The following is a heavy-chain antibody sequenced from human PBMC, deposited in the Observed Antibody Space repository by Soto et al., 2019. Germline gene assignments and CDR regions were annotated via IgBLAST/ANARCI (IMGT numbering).Heavy chain of an antibody. Sequence: SATLSLTCTVTGGSISSYYWSWIRQPPGKGLEWIGYIYYSGSTNYNPSLKSRVTISVDTSKNQFSLKLSSVTAADTAVYYCARLYGLDAFDIWGQGTMVTVS. V-gene: IGHV4-59*01. CDR1: GGSISSYY. D-gene: IGHD4-17*01. J-gene: IGHJ3*02. CDR2: IYYSGST. CDR3: ARLYGLDAFDI.